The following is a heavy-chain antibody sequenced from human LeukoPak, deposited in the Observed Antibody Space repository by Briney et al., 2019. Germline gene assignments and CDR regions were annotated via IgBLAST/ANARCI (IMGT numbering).Heavy chain of an antibody. CDR3: ARARAYGSGAPKGMDV. J-gene: IGHJ6*01. D-gene: IGHD3-10*01. V-gene: IGHV3-7*04. CDR2: IKHDGNEK. Sequence: GGSLRLSCAASGFTFSTYAMTWVRQAPGKGLEWVANIKHDGNEKYYVDSVTGRFTISRDNAKNSLYLQMNSLRAEDTAVYYCARARAYGSGAPKGMDVWGQGTTITVSS. CDR1: GFTFSTYA.